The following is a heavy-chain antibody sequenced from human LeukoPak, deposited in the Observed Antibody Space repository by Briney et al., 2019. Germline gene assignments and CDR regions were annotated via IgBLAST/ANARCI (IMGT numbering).Heavy chain of an antibody. J-gene: IGHJ5*02. CDR1: GGSISSYY. Sequence: SETLSLTCTVSGGSISSYYWSWIRQPAGKGLEWIGRIYTSGSTNYNPSLKSRVTMSVDTSKNQFSLKLSSVTAADTAVYYCARDRDAMVRGVIIWGGWFDPWGQGTLVTVSS. CDR3: ARDRDAMVRGVIIWGGWFDP. V-gene: IGHV4-4*07. D-gene: IGHD3-10*01. CDR2: IYTSGST.